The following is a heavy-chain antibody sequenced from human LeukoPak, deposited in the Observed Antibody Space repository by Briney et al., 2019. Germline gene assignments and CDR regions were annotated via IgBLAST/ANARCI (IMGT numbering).Heavy chain of an antibody. CDR2: ISAYNGNT. Sequence: ASVKVSCKASGYTFTSYGISWVRQAPGQGLEWMGRISAYNGNTNYAQKLQGRVTMTTDTSTSTAYMELRSLRSDDTAVYYCAINYDSSGYYYGKFDYWGQGTLVTVSS. V-gene: IGHV1-18*01. CDR1: GYTFTSYG. D-gene: IGHD3-22*01. CDR3: AINYDSSGYYYGKFDY. J-gene: IGHJ4*02.